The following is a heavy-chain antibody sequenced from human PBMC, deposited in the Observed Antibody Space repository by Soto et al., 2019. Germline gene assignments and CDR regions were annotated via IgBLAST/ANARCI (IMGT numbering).Heavy chain of an antibody. V-gene: IGHV3-48*02. CDR2: ISSSSSTI. D-gene: IGHD5-18*01. CDR1: GFTFSSYS. J-gene: IGHJ6*04. CDR3: ARSLTASAHVGFLYKHYGRDG. Sequence: SLRISFAASGFTFSSYSMNWVRQAPGKGLEWVSYISSSSSTIYYADSVKGRFTISRDNAKNSLYLPMNSLRDEDTAVYYCARSLTASAHVGFLYKHYGRDGWGKGNT.